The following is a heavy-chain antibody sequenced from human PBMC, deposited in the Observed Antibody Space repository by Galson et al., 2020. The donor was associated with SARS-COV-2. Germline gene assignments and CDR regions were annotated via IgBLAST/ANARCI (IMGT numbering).Heavy chain of an antibody. J-gene: IGHJ6*02. Sequence: SVKVSCKASGGTFSSYAISWVRQAPGQGLEWMGRIIPILGIANYAQKFQGRVTITADKSTSTAYMELSSLRSEDTAVYYCAWVGSIAARLLDYYYYYGMDVWGQGTTVTVS. CDR3: AWVGSIAARLLDYYYYYGMDV. D-gene: IGHD6-6*01. V-gene: IGHV1-69*04. CDR2: IIPILGIA. CDR1: GGTFSSYA.